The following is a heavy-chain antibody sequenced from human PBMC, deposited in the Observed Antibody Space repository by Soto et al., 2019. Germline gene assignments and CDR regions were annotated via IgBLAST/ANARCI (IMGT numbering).Heavy chain of an antibody. V-gene: IGHV1-69*06. CDR2: IIPLLATP. CDR3: AGGRGASAGYYFDY. J-gene: IGHJ4*02. CDR1: GGTFSSYA. D-gene: IGHD6-13*01. Sequence: VQSGAEVKKPGSSVKVSCKASGGTFSSYAFSWVRQAPGQGLEWMGGIIPLLATPNYAQKFQGRVTITADKATSTASLELSSLRSEDTAVYFCAGGRGASAGYYFDYWGQETLVTVSS.